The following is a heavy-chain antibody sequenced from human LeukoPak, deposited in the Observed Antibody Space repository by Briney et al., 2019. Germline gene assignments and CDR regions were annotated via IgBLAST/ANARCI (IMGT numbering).Heavy chain of an antibody. J-gene: IGHJ4*02. Sequence: GGSLRLSCAASGFTFSSYGMHWVRQAPGKGLEWVAVISYDGRDKDYADSVKGRFTISRDNSKNTLYLQVNSLRTEDTAVYYCARLQRAALDYWGQGTLVTVSS. CDR1: GFTFSSYG. V-gene: IGHV3-30*03. D-gene: IGHD6-25*01. CDR3: ARLQRAALDY. CDR2: ISYDGRDK.